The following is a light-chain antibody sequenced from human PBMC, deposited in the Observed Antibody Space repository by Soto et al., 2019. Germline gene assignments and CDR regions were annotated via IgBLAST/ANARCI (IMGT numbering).Light chain of an antibody. CDR3: QRYNNRPLT. Sequence: EVVMTQSPSTLSVSPGDGATLSCRASQGIGDTLAWYQHKPGQTPRLLIYDTSTRATGVPARFSGSRSGTEFTLTINSMQSEDLAVYYCQRYNNRPLTFGGGTKVEIK. CDR1: QGIGDT. CDR2: DTS. V-gene: IGKV3-15*01. J-gene: IGKJ4*01.